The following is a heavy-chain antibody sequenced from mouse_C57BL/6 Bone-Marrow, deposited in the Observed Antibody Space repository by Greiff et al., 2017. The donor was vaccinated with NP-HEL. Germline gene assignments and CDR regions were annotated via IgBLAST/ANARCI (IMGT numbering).Heavy chain of an antibody. Sequence: VQLQQPGAELVKPGASVKMSCKASGYTFTSYWITWVKQRPGQGLEWIGDIYPGSGSTNYNEKFKSKATLTVDTSSSTAYMQLSSLTSEDSAVYYCAVIYYYGSCYWYFDVWGTGTTVTVSS. D-gene: IGHD1-1*01. J-gene: IGHJ1*03. V-gene: IGHV1-55*01. CDR3: AVIYYYGSCYWYFDV. CDR2: IYPGSGST. CDR1: GYTFTSYW.